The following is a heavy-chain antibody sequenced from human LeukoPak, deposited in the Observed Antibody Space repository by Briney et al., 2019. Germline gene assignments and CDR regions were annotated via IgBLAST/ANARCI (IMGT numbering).Heavy chain of an antibody. CDR2: INHSGST. CDR3: ARGINCSSTSCYSPYYFDY. D-gene: IGHD2-2*02. V-gene: IGHV4-34*01. CDR1: GFTFSSYG. Sequence: GSLRLSCAASGFTFSSYGMHWVRQPPGKGLEWIGEINHSGSTNYNPSLKSRVTISVDTSKNQFSLKLSSVTAADTAVYYCARGINCSSTSCYSPYYFDYWGQGTLVTVSS. J-gene: IGHJ4*02.